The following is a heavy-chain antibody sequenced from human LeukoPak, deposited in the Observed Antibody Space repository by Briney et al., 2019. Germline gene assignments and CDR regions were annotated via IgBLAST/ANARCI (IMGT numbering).Heavy chain of an antibody. D-gene: IGHD1-26*01. V-gene: IGHV3-64*01. CDR2: ITSNGGST. CDR1: GFTFSRYA. CDR3: ATASGSQYAEFFQH. Sequence: GGSLRLSCAASGFTFSRYAMHWVRQAPGKGLEYVSAITSNGGSTYYANSVKGRFIIYRDNSKNTLYLQLDSLRDDDMAMFYCATASGSQYAEFFQHWGQGTLVTVSS. J-gene: IGHJ1*01.